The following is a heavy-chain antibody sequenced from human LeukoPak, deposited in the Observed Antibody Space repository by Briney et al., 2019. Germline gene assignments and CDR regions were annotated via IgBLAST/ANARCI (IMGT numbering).Heavy chain of an antibody. D-gene: IGHD3-22*01. CDR3: AREWAICDSSGSTDYFDY. CDR2: IYSGGST. Sequence: GGSLRLSCAASGFTVSSNYMSWVRQAPGKGLEWVSVIYSGGSTYYADSVKGRFTISRDNSKNTLYLQMNSLRAEDTAVYYCAREWAICDSSGSTDYFDYWGQGTLVTVSS. CDR1: GFTVSSNY. J-gene: IGHJ4*02. V-gene: IGHV3-53*01.